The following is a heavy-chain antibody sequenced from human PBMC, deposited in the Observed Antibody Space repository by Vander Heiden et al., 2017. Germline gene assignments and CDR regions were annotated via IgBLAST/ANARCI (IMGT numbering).Heavy chain of an antibody. CDR3: ARDTWAQGDRFFDY. CDR1: GFPFSIYG. V-gene: IGHV3-33*01. J-gene: IGHJ4*02. D-gene: IGHD1-26*01. Sequence: QVQLVESGGGVVQPGGSLRLSCAASGFPFSIYGMHWARQSPGKGLEWVSVIWYDGSQKYYADSVKGRFTISRDDSKNTLFLQMNSLRAEDTAMYYCARDTWAQGDRFFDYWGRGTLVTVSS. CDR2: IWYDGSQK.